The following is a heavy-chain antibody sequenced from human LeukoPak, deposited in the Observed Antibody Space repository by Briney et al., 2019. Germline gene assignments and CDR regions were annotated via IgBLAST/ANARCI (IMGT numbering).Heavy chain of an antibody. V-gene: IGHV1-8*01. CDR1: GYTFTTYD. Sequence: ASVKASCKASGYTFTTYDINWVRQATGQGLEWMGWMNPNSGNTDYALKFQGRVTMTRNTSISTAYMELSSLRSEDTAVYYCARRYLPYYFGMDVWGQGTTVTVSS. J-gene: IGHJ6*02. CDR2: MNPNSGNT. D-gene: IGHD3-10*01. CDR3: ARRYLPYYFGMDV.